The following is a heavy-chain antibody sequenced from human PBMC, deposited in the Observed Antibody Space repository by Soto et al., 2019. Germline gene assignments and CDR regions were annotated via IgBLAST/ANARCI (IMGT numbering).Heavy chain of an antibody. Sequence: VGSLRLSCAAFGFDFNKYAMTWVRQAPGKGLQWVSSITSNGDSTYYADSVKGRFTTSRDNSKHTLYLQMNSLRADDTAVFYCAKDSPSYTTSPFYFDSWGQGTLVTVSS. J-gene: IGHJ4*02. CDR3: AKDSPSYTTSPFYFDS. D-gene: IGHD2-2*02. CDR2: ITSNGDST. CDR1: GFDFNKYA. V-gene: IGHV3-23*01.